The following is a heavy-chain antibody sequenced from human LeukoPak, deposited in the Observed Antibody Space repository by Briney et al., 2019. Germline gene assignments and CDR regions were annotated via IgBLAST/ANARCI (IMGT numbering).Heavy chain of an antibody. D-gene: IGHD5-12*01. J-gene: IGHJ4*02. CDR3: ARVXLGIYLQHLDY. V-gene: IGHV3-23*01. Sequence: GGSLXLSXAASGFTFSNHAXXXXXQAPGKGXXXXXDISGSXXSIHYADSVXXXXXXSRDNSENTLYLQMNSLRAEDTAVYYCARVXLGIYLQHLDYWGQGTLVTVSS. CDR1: GFTFSNHA. CDR2: ISGSXXSI.